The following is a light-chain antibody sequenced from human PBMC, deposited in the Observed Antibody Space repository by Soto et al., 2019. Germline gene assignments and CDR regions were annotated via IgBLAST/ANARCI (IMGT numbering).Light chain of an antibody. J-gene: IGKJ5*01. CDR1: QGISSW. Sequence: DVQMTQSPSSVSASVGDRVTSTCRASQGISSWVAWYQQKPGKAPKLLIYSASSLPSGVPSRFSGSRSGTDFTLTISSLQPEDFATYYCQQDNSFPRTFGQGTRLE. V-gene: IGKV1-12*01. CDR3: QQDNSFPRT. CDR2: SAS.